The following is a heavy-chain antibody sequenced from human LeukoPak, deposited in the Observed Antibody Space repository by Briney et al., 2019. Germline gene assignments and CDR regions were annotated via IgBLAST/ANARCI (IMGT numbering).Heavy chain of an antibody. CDR1: GFTFSSYG. V-gene: IGHV3-30*02. CDR2: IRYDGSNK. D-gene: IGHD3-22*01. J-gene: IGHJ4*02. CDR3: AKDFSVYYYDSRVLDY. Sequence: WGSLRLSCAASGFTFSSYGIHWVRQAPGKGLEWVAFIRYDGSNKYYADSVKGRFTISRDNSKNTLYLQMNRLRAEDTAVYYCAKDFSVYYYDSRVLDYWGQGTLVTVSS.